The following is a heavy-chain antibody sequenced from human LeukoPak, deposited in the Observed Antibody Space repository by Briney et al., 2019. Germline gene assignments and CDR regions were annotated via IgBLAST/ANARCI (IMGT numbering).Heavy chain of an antibody. CDR3: ARVGYYYDSSGYSDAFDI. Sequence: SETLSLTCSVSGGSISGYYWSWIRQPPGKGLEYIGYIHSSGSTNYNPSLKSRVTISVDTSKNQFSLKLSSVTAADTAVYYCARVGYYYDSSGYSDAFDIWGQGTMVTVSS. CDR1: GGSISGYY. V-gene: IGHV4-59*08. J-gene: IGHJ3*02. CDR2: IHSSGST. D-gene: IGHD3-22*01.